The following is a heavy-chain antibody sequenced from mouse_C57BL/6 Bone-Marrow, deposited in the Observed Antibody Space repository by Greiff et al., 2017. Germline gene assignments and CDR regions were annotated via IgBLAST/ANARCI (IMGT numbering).Heavy chain of an antibody. Sequence: SGAELARPGASVKLSCKASGYTFTSYGISWVKQRTGQGLEWIGEIYPRSGNTYYNEKFKGKATLTADKSSSTAYMELRSLTSEDSAVYFCARWLRDAMDYWGQGTSVTVSS. CDR3: ARWLRDAMDY. V-gene: IGHV1-81*01. D-gene: IGHD2-2*01. CDR2: IYPRSGNT. J-gene: IGHJ4*01. CDR1: GYTFTSYG.